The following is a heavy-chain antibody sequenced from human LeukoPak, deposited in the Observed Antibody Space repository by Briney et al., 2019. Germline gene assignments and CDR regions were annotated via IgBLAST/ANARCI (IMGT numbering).Heavy chain of an antibody. D-gene: IGHD2-2*01. CDR2: INPGNGNT. V-gene: IGHV1-3*01. CDR3: ARGSTSCQRNFDY. CDR1: GYSFTSYA. Sequence: ASVKVSCKASGYSFTSYAIHWVRQAPGQRFEWIGWINPGNGNTKYSQNFQGRVAITRDTSANTAYMELPSLTFEDTAVYYCARGSTSCQRNFDYWGQGTLVTVSS. J-gene: IGHJ4*02.